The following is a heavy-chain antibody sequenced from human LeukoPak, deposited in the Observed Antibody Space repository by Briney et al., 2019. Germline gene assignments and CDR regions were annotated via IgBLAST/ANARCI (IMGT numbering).Heavy chain of an antibody. J-gene: IGHJ4*02. CDR1: GFTVCRDY. CDR2: IYTAGNT. Sequence: PGGSLSLDSAASGFTVCRDYMIWVRQAPGRGLEWVSVIYTAGNTFYADSVKGRFTISRDSSKNTLYLQMNSLRGADTAVYYCARDGGRGPDCSARGDYVEPPQWGQGTVVTVSS. CDR3: ARDGGRGPDCSARGDYVEPPQ. V-gene: IGHV3-66*01. D-gene: IGHD3-10*02.